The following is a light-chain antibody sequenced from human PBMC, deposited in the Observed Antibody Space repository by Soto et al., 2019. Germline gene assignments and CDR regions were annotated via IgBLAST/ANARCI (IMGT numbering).Light chain of an antibody. CDR2: EVS. J-gene: IGLJ1*01. CDR3: SSYTGSNTWV. Sequence: QSALTQPPSASGSPGQSVTISCTGTSRDVGGYSYVSWFQQHPGKAPKLMIYEVSKRPSGVPDRFSGSKSGNTASLTVSGLQSEDEADYYCSSYTGSNTWVFGTGTKVTVL. V-gene: IGLV2-8*01. CDR1: SRDVGGYSY.